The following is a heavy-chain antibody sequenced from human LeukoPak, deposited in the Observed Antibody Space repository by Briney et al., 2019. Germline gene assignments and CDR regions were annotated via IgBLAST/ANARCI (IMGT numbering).Heavy chain of an antibody. V-gene: IGHV3-30*03. CDR2: ISYDGSNQ. Sequence: GWSLRLSCAASGFSFSSYGMHWVRQAPGKGLEWVAVISYDGSNQNYADSVKGRFTFSRDNSRNTLYLQMNSLRPDDSAVYYCGRGAGNYFFDYWGQGALVTVSS. CDR3: GRGAGNYFFDY. CDR1: GFSFSSYG. J-gene: IGHJ4*02. D-gene: IGHD4-23*01.